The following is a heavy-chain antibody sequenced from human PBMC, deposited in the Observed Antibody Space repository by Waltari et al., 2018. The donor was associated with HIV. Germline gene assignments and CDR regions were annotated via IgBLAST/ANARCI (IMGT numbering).Heavy chain of an antibody. J-gene: IGHJ4*02. CDR3: ARHRFTRGNSAWYFLY. D-gene: IGHD6-19*01. CDR2: INHSGTT. Sequence: QVRLQQRGAGLLKPSETPSLTCAVYGGSFSNYYWTWIRQTPEKGLEWIGEINHSGTTDYNPSLKSRLTMSIDTSKNQFSLKLNSVTAADTAVYYCARHRFTRGNSAWYFLYWGQGTHVTVSS. V-gene: IGHV4-34*02. CDR1: GGSFSNYY.